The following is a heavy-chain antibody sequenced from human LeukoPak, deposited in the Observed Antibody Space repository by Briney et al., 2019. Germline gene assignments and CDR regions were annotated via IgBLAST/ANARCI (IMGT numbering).Heavy chain of an antibody. CDR2: TYYRSKWYN. J-gene: IGHJ6*04. Sequence: SQTLSLTCAISGDSVSSNSAAWNWIRQSPSRGLEWLGRTYYRSKWYNDYAVSVKSRITINPDTYKNQFSLQLKSVTPEDTAVYYCARGYDILTGYYVDYYYYGMDVWGKGTTVTVSS. CDR3: ARGYDILTGYYVDYYYYGMDV. CDR1: GDSVSSNSAA. D-gene: IGHD3-9*01. V-gene: IGHV6-1*01.